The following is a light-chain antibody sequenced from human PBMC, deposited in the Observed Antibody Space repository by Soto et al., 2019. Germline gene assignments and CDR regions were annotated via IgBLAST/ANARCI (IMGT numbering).Light chain of an antibody. V-gene: IGLV2-14*03. CDR3: SSYTSTSTLYV. J-gene: IGLJ1*01. CDR2: DVS. CDR1: SSDIGGYNY. Sequence: QSVLTQPASVSGSPGQSITISCTGTSSDIGGYNYVSWYQQLPGKVPKLIIYDVSNRPSGVSDRFSGSKSGNAASLTISGLQAEDEADYSCSSYTSTSTLYVFGTGTMLTVL.